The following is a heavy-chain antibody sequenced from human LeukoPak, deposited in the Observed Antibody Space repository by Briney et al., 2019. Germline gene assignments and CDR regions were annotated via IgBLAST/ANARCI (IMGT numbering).Heavy chain of an antibody. CDR3: AKDKGAAAGTTVRYDAFDI. D-gene: IGHD6-13*01. V-gene: IGHV3-9*01. CDR2: ISWNSGSI. Sequence: GGSLRLSCAASGFTFSSYAMHWVRQAPGKGLEWVSGISWNSGSIGYADSVKGRFTISRDNAKNSLYLQMNSLRAEDTALYYCAKDKGAAAGTTVRYDAFDIWGQGTMVTVSS. J-gene: IGHJ3*02. CDR1: GFTFSSYA.